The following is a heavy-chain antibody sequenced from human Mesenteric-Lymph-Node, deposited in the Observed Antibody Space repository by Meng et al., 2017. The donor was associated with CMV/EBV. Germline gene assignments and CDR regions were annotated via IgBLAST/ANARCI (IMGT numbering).Heavy chain of an antibody. J-gene: IGHJ6*02. CDR2: IYYSGST. CDR3: ARGARGYCSSTSCPYYYGMDV. Sequence: SETLSLTCTVSGGSISSGGYYWSWIRQHPGKGLEWIGYIYYSGSTYYNPSLKSRVTISVDTSKNQFSLKLSSVTAADTAVYYCARGARGYCSSTSCPYYYGMDVWGQGTTVTVSS. V-gene: IGHV4-31*03. D-gene: IGHD2-2*01. CDR1: GGSISSGGYY.